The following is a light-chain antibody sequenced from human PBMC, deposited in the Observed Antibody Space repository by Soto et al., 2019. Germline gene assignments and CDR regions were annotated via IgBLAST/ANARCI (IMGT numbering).Light chain of an antibody. J-gene: IGLJ2*01. CDR3: REWDSSTVV. Sequence: SYELTQPLSVSVALGQTARITCGGNNIGSKNVHWYQQKPGQAPVLVIYRDSNRPSGIPERFSGSNSGNTATLTISRAQAGDEADYYCREWDSSTVVFGGGTQLTVL. CDR2: RDS. CDR1: NIGSKN. V-gene: IGLV3-9*01.